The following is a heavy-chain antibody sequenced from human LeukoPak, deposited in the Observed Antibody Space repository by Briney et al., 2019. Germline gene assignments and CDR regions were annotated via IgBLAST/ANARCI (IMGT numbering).Heavy chain of an antibody. D-gene: IGHD3-10*01. Sequence: SETLSLTCTVSGGSLSNYYWSWIRQPPGKGLEWIGYVYYRGSTNYNPSLKSRVAISIDTSKNQFSLKLGSVTAADTAMYYCARAPPYYYGSGSLGSYHYGMDVWGQGTTVTVSS. J-gene: IGHJ6*02. CDR2: VYYRGST. CDR3: ARAPPYYYGSGSLGSYHYGMDV. CDR1: GGSLSNYY. V-gene: IGHV4-59*01.